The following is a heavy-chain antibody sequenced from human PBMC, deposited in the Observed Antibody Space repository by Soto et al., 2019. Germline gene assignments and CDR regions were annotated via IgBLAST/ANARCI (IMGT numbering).Heavy chain of an antibody. Sequence: GGSLRLSCAASGFTFSSYWMSWVRQAPGKGLEWVANIKQDGSEKYYVDSVKGRFTISRDNAKNSLYLQMNSLRAEDTAVYYXXXXXVVVVAATQIYYYSNYMDVWGKGTTVTVS. CDR2: IKQDGSEK. D-gene: IGHD2-15*01. CDR3: XXXXVVVVAATQIYYYSNYMDV. V-gene: IGHV3-7*01. CDR1: GFTFSSYW. J-gene: IGHJ6*03.